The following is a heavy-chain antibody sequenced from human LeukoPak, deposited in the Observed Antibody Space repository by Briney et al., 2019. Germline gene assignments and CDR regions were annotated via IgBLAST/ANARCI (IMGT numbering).Heavy chain of an antibody. CDR1: GFTFDDYG. CDR3: AKDEGGAAAGDFYFDY. J-gene: IGHJ4*02. CDR2: INWNGGST. V-gene: IGHV3-20*04. D-gene: IGHD6-13*01. Sequence: GGSLRLSCAASGFTFDDYGMSWVRQAPGKGLEWVSGINWNGGSTGYADSVKGRFTISRDNAKNTLYLQMNSLRAEDTAVHYCAKDEGGAAAGDFYFDYWGQGTLVTVSS.